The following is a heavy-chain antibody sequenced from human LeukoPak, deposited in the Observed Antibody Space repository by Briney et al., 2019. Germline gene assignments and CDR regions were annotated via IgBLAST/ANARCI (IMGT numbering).Heavy chain of an antibody. Sequence: PSETLSLTCTVSGGSISSYYWSWIRQPPGKGLEWIGYIFSSGSTNYNPSLKSRVTISADTSKNQFSLKLSSVTAADTAVYYCARHNLFCRGGTCYPDWLVPWGQGTLVTVSS. CDR2: IFSSGST. D-gene: IGHD2-15*01. CDR3: ARHNLFCRGGTCYPDWLVP. V-gene: IGHV4-59*08. J-gene: IGHJ5*02. CDR1: GGSISSYY.